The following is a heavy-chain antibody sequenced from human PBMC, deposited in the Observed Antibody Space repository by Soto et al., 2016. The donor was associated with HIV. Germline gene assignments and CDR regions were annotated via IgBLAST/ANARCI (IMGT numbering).Heavy chain of an antibody. J-gene: IGHJ4*02. Sequence: EVQLVESGGGLVQPGRSLRLSCAASGFSFDEYAMHWVRQVPGKGLEWVSGISWNSGNIGYADSVKGRFTISRDNAKNSLVLQMNSLRPEDTAFYYRVKDNSGWYYFDYWGQGTLVTVSS. CDR2: ISWNSGNI. D-gene: IGHD6-19*01. CDR1: GFSFDEYA. V-gene: IGHV3-9*01. CDR3: VKDNSGWYYFDY.